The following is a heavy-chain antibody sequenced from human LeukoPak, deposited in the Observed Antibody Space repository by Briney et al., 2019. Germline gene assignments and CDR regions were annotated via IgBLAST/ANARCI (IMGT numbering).Heavy chain of an antibody. CDR3: ARGGAAPKGLDY. Sequence: SETLSLTCTVSGGSISRYFWSWIRQPPGKGLEWIGYIYYSGSTNYNPSLKSRVTISVDTSKNQFSLKLSSVTAADTAVYYCARGGAAPKGLDYWGQGTLVTVSS. V-gene: IGHV4-59*01. J-gene: IGHJ4*02. CDR2: IYYSGST. D-gene: IGHD6-13*01. CDR1: GGSISRYF.